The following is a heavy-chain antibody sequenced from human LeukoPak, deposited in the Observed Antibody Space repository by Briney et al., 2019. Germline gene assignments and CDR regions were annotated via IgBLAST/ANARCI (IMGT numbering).Heavy chain of an antibody. Sequence: PGGSLRLSYAASGFTFSSYAMSWVRQAPGKGLEWVSAISGSGGSTYYADSVKGRFTISRDNSKNTLYLQMNSLRAEDTAVYYCAKPFTPGYCSSTSCSDNYYYYYMDVWGKGTTVTVSS. V-gene: IGHV3-23*01. D-gene: IGHD2-2*01. CDR1: GFTFSSYA. CDR2: ISGSGGST. J-gene: IGHJ6*03. CDR3: AKPFTPGYCSSTSCSDNYYYYYMDV.